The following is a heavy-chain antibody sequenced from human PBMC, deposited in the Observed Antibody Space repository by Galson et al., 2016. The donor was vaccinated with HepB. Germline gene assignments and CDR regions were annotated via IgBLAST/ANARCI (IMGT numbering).Heavy chain of an antibody. D-gene: IGHD3-16*01. CDR2: ISGSSTYI. CDR1: GITLTTYS. CDR3: GKHGGFDY. Sequence: SLRLSCAASGITLTTYSMNWVRHAPGQGLEWVSSISGSSTYIYYADFVKGRFTISRDNSKNTLYLYMNNLTAGETAIYYCGKHGGFDYWGQGALVTVSS. V-gene: IGHV3-21*04. J-gene: IGHJ4*02.